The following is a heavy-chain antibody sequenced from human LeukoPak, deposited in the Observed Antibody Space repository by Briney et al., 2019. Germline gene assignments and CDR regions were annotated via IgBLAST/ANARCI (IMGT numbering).Heavy chain of an antibody. D-gene: IGHD7-27*01. CDR3: ARDNNWGFDF. V-gene: IGHV3-48*04. CDR1: GFVFSDYI. Sequence: PGGSLRLSCAASGFVFSDYIMNWVRQAPGKGLEWVSNIRGSGSGSGSGMYYADSVKGRFTISRDNAKNSLYLQMSSLRAEDTAFYYCARDNNWGFDFWGQGALVTVSS. CDR2: IRGSGSGSGSGM. J-gene: IGHJ4*02.